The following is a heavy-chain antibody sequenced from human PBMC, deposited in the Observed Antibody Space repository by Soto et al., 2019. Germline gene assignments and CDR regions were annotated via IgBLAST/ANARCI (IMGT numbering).Heavy chain of an antibody. D-gene: IGHD3-3*01. CDR3: ARGYYDFWSGYSIKNYYYYGMDV. CDR1: GYTFTSYA. CDR2: INAGNGNT. J-gene: IGHJ6*02. Sequence: ASVKVSCKASGYTFTSYAMHWVRQAPGQRLEWMGWINAGNGNTKYSQKFQGRVAITRDTSASTAYMELSSLRSEDTAVYYCARGYYDFWSGYSIKNYYYYGMDVWGQGTTVTVS. V-gene: IGHV1-3*01.